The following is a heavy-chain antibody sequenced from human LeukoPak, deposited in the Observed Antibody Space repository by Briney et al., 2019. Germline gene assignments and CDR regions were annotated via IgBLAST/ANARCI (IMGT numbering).Heavy chain of an antibody. J-gene: IGHJ2*01. CDR1: EFTVSSNY. CDR2: IYSGGST. Sequence: GGSLRLSCAASEFTVSSNYMSWVRQAPGKGLEWVSVIYSGGSTYYADSVKGRFTISRDNSKNTLYLQMNSLRAEDTAVYYCARGAGITMIVVVIDYWYFDLWGRGTLVTVSS. D-gene: IGHD3-22*01. CDR3: ARGAGITMIVVVIDYWYFDL. V-gene: IGHV3-53*01.